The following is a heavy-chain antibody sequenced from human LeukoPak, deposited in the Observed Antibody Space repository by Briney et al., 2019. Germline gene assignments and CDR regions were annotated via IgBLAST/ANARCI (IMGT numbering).Heavy chain of an antibody. CDR1: GFTLSRYS. CDR2: IRGSGGTT. J-gene: IGHJ4*02. Sequence: GGSLRLSCAASGFTLSRYSMNWVRQAPGKGLEWVSYIRGSGGTTYYADSVKGRFTISRNNAKNSLYLQLNSLRDEDTAVYYCVRDPDALDYWGQGTLVTVSP. CDR3: VRDPDALDY. V-gene: IGHV3-48*02.